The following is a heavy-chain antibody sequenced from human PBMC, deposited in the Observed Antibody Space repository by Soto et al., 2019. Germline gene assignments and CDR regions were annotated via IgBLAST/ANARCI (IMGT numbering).Heavy chain of an antibody. Sequence: SVKVSCKASGGTFSSYAISWVRQAPGQGLEWMGGIIPIFGTANCAQKFQGRVTITADESTSTAYMELSSLRSEDAAVYYCARGYYDSSGYFWFDPWGQGTLVTVSS. V-gene: IGHV1-69*13. D-gene: IGHD3-22*01. CDR2: IIPIFGTA. CDR1: GGTFSSYA. J-gene: IGHJ5*02. CDR3: ARGYYDSSGYFWFDP.